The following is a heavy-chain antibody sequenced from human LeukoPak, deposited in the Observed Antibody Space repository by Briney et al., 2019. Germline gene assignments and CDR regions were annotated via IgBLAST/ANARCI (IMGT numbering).Heavy chain of an antibody. D-gene: IGHD1-26*01. CDR1: GFTFSSYS. J-gene: IGHJ4*02. CDR2: ISSSSSYI. Sequence: GGSLRLSCAASGFTFSSYSMNWVRQAPGKGLEWVSSISSSSSYIYYADSVKGRFTISRDNTKNSLYLQMNSLRAEDTAVYYCARDRNLVGASYYFDYWGQGTLVTVSS. CDR3: ARDRNLVGASYYFDY. V-gene: IGHV3-21*01.